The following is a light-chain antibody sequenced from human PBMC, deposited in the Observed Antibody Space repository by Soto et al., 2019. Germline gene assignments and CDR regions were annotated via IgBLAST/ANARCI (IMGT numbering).Light chain of an antibody. CDR1: QSVSNW. CDR2: KAS. V-gene: IGKV1-5*03. Sequence: DIQMSHSPSTLSASVGDRVTFTCRASQSVSNWLAWYQQKPGKAPKILIYKASSLESGVPSRFSGSGSGTEFTLTISSLRPDDFATYYCQHYNGYRWTFGQGTKVDIK. CDR3: QHYNGYRWT. J-gene: IGKJ1*01.